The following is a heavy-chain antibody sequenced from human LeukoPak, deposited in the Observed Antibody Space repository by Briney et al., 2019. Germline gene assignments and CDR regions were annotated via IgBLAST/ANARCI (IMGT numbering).Heavy chain of an antibody. J-gene: IGHJ4*02. CDR3: AKYGSGSNFDY. D-gene: IGHD3-10*01. CDR2: IHQDGSEK. V-gene: IGHV3-7*02. CDR1: GFTFSSYW. Sequence: PGGSLRLSCAASGFTFSSYWMSWVRQAPGKGLEWVANIHQDGSEKYHVDSVKGRFTISRENAKNSLYLQMNSLRGEDTAVYYCAKYGSGSNFDYWGQGILVTVSS.